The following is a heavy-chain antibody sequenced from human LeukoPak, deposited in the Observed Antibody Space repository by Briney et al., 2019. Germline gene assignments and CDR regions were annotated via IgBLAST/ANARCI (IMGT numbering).Heavy chain of an antibody. J-gene: IGHJ4*02. CDR1: GGSFSGYY. CDR3: ARGRPKSDIVATITQGTYFDY. CDR2: INHSGST. V-gene: IGHV4-34*01. Sequence: PSETLSLTCAVYGGSFSGYYWSWIRQPPGKGLEWLGEINHSGSTNYNPSLKSRVTISVDTSKNQFSLKLSSVTAADTAVYYCARGRPKSDIVATITQGTYFDYWGQGTLVIVSS. D-gene: IGHD5-12*01.